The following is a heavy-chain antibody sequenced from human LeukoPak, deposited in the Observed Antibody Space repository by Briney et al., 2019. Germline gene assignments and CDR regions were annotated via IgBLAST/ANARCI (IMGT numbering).Heavy chain of an antibody. Sequence: GESLRLSCVASGFTFSRYWVSWVRQAPGKGLEWVASIKEDGSVKNYVGSVEGRFTISRDNAKNSLSLQMNSLRVEDTAVYYCAREAWWGQGTLVSVSP. J-gene: IGHJ4*02. CDR1: GFTFSRYW. V-gene: IGHV3-7*01. CDR2: IKEDGSVK. CDR3: AREAW.